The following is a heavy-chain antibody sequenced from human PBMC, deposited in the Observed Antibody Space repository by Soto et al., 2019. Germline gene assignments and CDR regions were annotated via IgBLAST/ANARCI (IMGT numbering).Heavy chain of an antibody. D-gene: IGHD6-19*01. J-gene: IGHJ5*02. V-gene: IGHV4-59*01. CDR1: GGSISSYY. CDR3: ARADGVYSSGWYWFDP. Sequence: SETLSLTCTVSGGSISSYYWSWIRQPPGKGLEWIGYIYYSGSTNYNPSLKSRVTISVDTSKNQFSLKLSSVTAVDTAVYYCARADGVYSSGWYWFDPWGQGTLVTVSS. CDR2: IYYSGST.